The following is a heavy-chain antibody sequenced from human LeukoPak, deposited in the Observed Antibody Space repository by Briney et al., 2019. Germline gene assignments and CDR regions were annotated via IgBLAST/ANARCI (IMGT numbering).Heavy chain of an antibody. CDR2: IYYSGST. V-gene: IGHV4-59*08. CDR3: ARQNYYDSSGYSLYY. D-gene: IGHD3-22*01. Sequence: KPSETLSLTCTVSGGSISSYYWSWIRQPPGKGLEWIGYIYYSGSTNYNPSLKSRVTISVDTSKNQFSLKLSSVTAADTAVYYCARQNYYDSSGYSLYYWGQGTLVTVSS. J-gene: IGHJ4*02. CDR1: GGSISSYY.